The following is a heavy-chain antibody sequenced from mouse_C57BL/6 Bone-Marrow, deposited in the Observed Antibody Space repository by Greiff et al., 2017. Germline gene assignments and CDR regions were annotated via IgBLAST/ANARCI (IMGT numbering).Heavy chain of an antibody. CDR3: AREDKVYYSNYGWYFDV. D-gene: IGHD2-5*01. J-gene: IGHJ1*03. V-gene: IGHV1-64*01. CDR2: IHPNSGST. Sequence: QVQLQQPGAELVKPGASVKLSCKASGYTFTSYWMHWVKQRPGQGLEWIGMIHPNSGSTNYNEKFKSKATLTVDKSSSTAYMQLSSLTSEDSAVYYCAREDKVYYSNYGWYFDVWGTGTTVTVSS. CDR1: GYTFTSYW.